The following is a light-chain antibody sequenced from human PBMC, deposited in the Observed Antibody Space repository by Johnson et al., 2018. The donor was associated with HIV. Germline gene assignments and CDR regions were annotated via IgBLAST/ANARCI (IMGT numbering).Light chain of an antibody. J-gene: IGLJ1*01. CDR3: GTWDSSLSAGNYV. V-gene: IGLV1-51*02. Sequence: QPVLTQPPSVSAAPGQKVTISCSGSRSNIGNNYVSWYQQLPGTAPKLLIYENNKRPSGIPDRFSGSKSGTSATLGITGLQTGDEADYYCGTWDSSLSAGNYVFGTGTKVTVL. CDR1: RSNIGNNY. CDR2: ENN.